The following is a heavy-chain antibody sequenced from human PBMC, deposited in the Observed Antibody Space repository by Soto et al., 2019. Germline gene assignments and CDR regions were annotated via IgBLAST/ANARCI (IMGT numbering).Heavy chain of an antibody. CDR2: IIPIFGTA. Sequence: GASVKVSCKASGGTFSSYAISWVRQAPGQGLEWMGGIIPIFGTANYAQKFQGRVTITADESTSTAYMELSSLRSEDTAVYYCARYGSTVTYKNYYYGMDVWGQGTTVTVSS. J-gene: IGHJ6*02. V-gene: IGHV1-69*13. D-gene: IGHD4-4*01. CDR1: GGTFSSYA. CDR3: ARYGSTVTYKNYYYGMDV.